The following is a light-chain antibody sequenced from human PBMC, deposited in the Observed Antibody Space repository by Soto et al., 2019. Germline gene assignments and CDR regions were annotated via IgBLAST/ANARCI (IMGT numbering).Light chain of an antibody. CDR2: GAS. CDR3: QQYVSSVT. Sequence: EIVLTQSPGSLSLSPGERATLSCRASQSVDSSFFAWYQQKPGQAPRLLIYGASNRATGIPDRFSGRGSGTDFTLTISSLEPEDFAVYYCQQYVSSVTFGQGTKVEIK. V-gene: IGKV3-20*01. CDR1: QSVDSSF. J-gene: IGKJ1*01.